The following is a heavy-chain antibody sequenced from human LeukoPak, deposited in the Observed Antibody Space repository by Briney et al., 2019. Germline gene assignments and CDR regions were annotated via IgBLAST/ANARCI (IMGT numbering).Heavy chain of an antibody. CDR3: ARLADIVVIPAAIWGFNWFDP. CDR1: GYSFTSYC. D-gene: IGHD2-2*02. CDR2: INPGDSDT. Sequence: GESLKISCKGSGYSFTSYCIGRVRQMPGKGLEWMGIINPGDSDTRYSPSFQGQVTFSADKSISTAYLQWTSLKASDTAIYYCARLADIVVIPAAIWGFNWFDPWGQGTLVTVSS. J-gene: IGHJ5*02. V-gene: IGHV5-51*01.